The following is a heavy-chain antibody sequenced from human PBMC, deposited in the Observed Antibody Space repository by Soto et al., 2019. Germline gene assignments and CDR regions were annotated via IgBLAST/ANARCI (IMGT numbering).Heavy chain of an antibody. V-gene: IGHV4-59*01. D-gene: IGHD3-10*01. J-gene: IGHJ6*03. CDR1: GGSMSEYF. CDR3: ARDGYDGSGRPYLAC. Sequence: PSETLSLTCTVSGGSMSEYFWSWIRQSPGKGLEWIGYVYYLVSTDYNPSLKSRVTISVDTSKRQFSLKLSSVTVADTAVYYCARDGYDGSGRPYLACWG. CDR2: VYYLVST.